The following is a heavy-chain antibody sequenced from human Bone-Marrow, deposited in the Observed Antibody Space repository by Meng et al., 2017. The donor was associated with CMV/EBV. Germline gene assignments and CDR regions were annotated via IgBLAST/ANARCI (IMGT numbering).Heavy chain of an antibody. CDR1: GFTFGDYA. Sequence: GESLKISCTASGFTFGDYAMSWVRQAPGKGLEWVGFIRSKAYGGTTEYAASVKGRFTISRDDSKSIAYLQMNSLKTEDTAVYYCSRGGCNSYYYGMDVWGQGTTVTVLL. J-gene: IGHJ6*02. CDR2: IRSKAYGGTT. V-gene: IGHV3-49*04. CDR3: SRGGCNSYYYGMDV. D-gene: IGHD3-16*01.